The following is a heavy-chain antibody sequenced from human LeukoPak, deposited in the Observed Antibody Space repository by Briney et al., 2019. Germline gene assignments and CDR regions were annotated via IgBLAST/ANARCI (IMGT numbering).Heavy chain of an antibody. CDR2: ISSNNGRII. J-gene: IGHJ3*01. CDR1: GFSFSDYY. D-gene: IGHD3-10*01. Sequence: GGSLRLSCAASGFSFSDYYMTWIRQAPGKGLEWLSYISSNNGRIIYYADSVKGRFTISRDNTKNSLFLQMVSLRVGDTAVYYCARYYSDAFDVWGQGTVVTVSP. CDR3: ARYYSDAFDV. V-gene: IGHV3-11*04.